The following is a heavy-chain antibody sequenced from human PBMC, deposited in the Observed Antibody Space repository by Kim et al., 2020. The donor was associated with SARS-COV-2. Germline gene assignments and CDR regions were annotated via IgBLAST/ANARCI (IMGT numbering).Heavy chain of an antibody. CDR3: ARDRTAFDY. CDR1: GLTFSTTD. Sequence: GGSLRLFCAVSGLTFSTTDMHWVRQAPGKGLEWIAYISRSGSAIVYADSVKGRFTISRDEAKNSIFLQMNRLRDEDTAVYYCARDRTAFDYWGQGTLVTVSS. D-gene: IGHD1-1*01. CDR2: ISRSGSAI. V-gene: IGHV3-48*02. J-gene: IGHJ4*02.